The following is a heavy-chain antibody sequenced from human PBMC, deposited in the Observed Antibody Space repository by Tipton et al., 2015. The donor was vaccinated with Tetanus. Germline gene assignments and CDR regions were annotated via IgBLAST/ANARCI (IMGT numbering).Heavy chain of an antibody. J-gene: IGHJ6*02. V-gene: IGHV1-2*02. Sequence: QMQLVQSGAEMKKPGASVKVSCKASGYTFTGYYMYWVRQAPGQGLEWMGWIDPNSGGTVYAQKLQGRVTMTRDTSISTAYMELSSLRSDDTAVYYCARDRGDYIYYGMDVWGPGTTVTVS. D-gene: IGHD3-22*01. CDR2: IDPNSGGT. CDR3: ARDRGDYIYYGMDV. CDR1: GYTFTGYY.